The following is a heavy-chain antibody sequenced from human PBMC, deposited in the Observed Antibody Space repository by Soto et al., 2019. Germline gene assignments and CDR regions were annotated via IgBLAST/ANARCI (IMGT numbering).Heavy chain of an antibody. CDR1: GYTFTSYA. J-gene: IGHJ3*02. CDR2: INAGNGNT. V-gene: IGHV1-3*01. Sequence: GASVKVSCKASGYTFTSYAMHWVRQAPGQRLEWMGWINAGNGNTKYSQKFQGRVTITRDTSASTAYMELSSLRSEDTAVYYCASYSTDSGSYYPDDAFDIWGQGTMVTV. D-gene: IGHD1-26*01. CDR3: ASYSTDSGSYYPDDAFDI.